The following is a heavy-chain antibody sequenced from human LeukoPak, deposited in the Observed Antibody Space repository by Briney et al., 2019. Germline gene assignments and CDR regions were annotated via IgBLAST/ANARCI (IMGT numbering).Heavy chain of an antibody. V-gene: IGHV4-39*01. J-gene: IGHJ4*02. CDR3: ARGPRVVVPATSFDC. Sequence: SETLSLTCTVSGGSISSSSHYWGWIRQPPGKGLEWIGSIQYRGSTYYNPSLKSRVTISVDTSKNQFSLKLSSVTAADTAMYYCARGPRVVVPATSFDCWGQGTLVTVSS. CDR1: GGSISSSSHY. D-gene: IGHD2-15*01. CDR2: IQYRGST.